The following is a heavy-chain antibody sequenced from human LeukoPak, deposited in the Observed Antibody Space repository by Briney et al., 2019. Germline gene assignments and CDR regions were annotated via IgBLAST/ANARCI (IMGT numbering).Heavy chain of an antibody. CDR1: GFTFSRHG. CDR3: ARGEQEMATMSIDY. D-gene: IGHD5-24*01. CDR2: ISNDGSRK. Sequence: GGSLRLSCAPSGFTFSRHGMHWVRQAPGKGLEWVAIISNDGSRKYYAHSVEGRFTISRDNSKNTLYLQMDSLRAEDTAVYYCARGEQEMATMSIDYWGQGTLVTVSS. J-gene: IGHJ4*02. V-gene: IGHV3-30*03.